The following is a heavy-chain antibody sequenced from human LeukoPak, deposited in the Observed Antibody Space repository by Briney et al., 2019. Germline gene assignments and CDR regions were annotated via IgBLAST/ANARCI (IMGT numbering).Heavy chain of an antibody. Sequence: AETLSLTCAVYGDSFSGYYWSWVRQPPGKGLEWGGEINHSASPNYNPSLKIPVTISVYTSKNQFSLKLSSVTAADTAVYYCARGRRRATTWYYFDYWGQGTLVTVSS. J-gene: IGHJ4*02. D-gene: IGHD4-11*01. CDR3: ARGRRRATTWYYFDY. CDR2: INHSASP. CDR1: GDSFSGYY. V-gene: IGHV4-34*01.